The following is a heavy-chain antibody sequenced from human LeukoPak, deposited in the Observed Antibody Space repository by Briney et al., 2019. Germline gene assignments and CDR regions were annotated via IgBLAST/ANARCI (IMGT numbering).Heavy chain of an antibody. V-gene: IGHV4-30-2*01. CDR1: GGSISSGGYS. D-gene: IGHD2-2*01. CDR2: IYHSGST. J-gene: IGHJ4*02. Sequence: SQTLSLTCAVSGGSISSGGYSWSWIRQPPGKGLEWIGYIYHSGSTYYNPSLKSRVTISVDTSKNQFSLKLSSVTAADTAVYYCAILSNFVVAPAPPLGNFDSGGRGTLAT. CDR3: AILSNFVVAPAPPLGNFDS.